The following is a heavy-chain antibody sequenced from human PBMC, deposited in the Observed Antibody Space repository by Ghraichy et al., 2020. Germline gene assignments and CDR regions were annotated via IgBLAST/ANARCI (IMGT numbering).Heavy chain of an antibody. Sequence: SETLSLTCTVSGGSISSSSYYWGWIRQPPGKGLEWIGSIYYSGCTYYNPSLKSRVTISVDTSKNQFSLKLSSVTAADTAVYYCATLYSSGWYWYGMDVWGQGTTVTVSS. CDR1: GGSISSSSYY. CDR2: IYYSGCT. D-gene: IGHD6-19*01. J-gene: IGHJ6*02. V-gene: IGHV4-39*01. CDR3: ATLYSSGWYWYGMDV.